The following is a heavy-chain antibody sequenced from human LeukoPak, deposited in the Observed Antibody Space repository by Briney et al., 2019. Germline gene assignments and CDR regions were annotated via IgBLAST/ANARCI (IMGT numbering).Heavy chain of an antibody. V-gene: IGHV3-48*01. CDR3: ARFLLNPDY. J-gene: IGHJ4*02. D-gene: IGHD2/OR15-2a*01. CDR2: ISSSSSTI. Sequence: GGSLRLSCAASRFTFSSYSMNWVRQAPGKGLEWVSYISSSSSTIYYADSVKGRFAISRDNAKNSLYLQMNSLRAEDTAVYYCARFLLNPDYWGQGTLVTVSS. CDR1: RFTFSSYS.